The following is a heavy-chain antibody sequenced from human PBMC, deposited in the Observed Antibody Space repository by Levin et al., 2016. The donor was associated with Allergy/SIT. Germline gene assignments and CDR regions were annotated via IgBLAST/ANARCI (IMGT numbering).Heavy chain of an antibody. CDR1: GFTFDDYT. CDR3: AKDIAASSWYHGAFDI. J-gene: IGHJ3*02. CDR2: ISWDGGST. D-gene: IGHD6-13*01. Sequence: LSLTCAASGFTFDDYTMHWVRQAPGKGLEWVSLISWDGGSTYYADSVKGRFTISRDNSKNSLYLQMNSLRTEDTALYYCAKDIAASSWYHGAFDIWGQGTMVTVSS. V-gene: IGHV3-43*01.